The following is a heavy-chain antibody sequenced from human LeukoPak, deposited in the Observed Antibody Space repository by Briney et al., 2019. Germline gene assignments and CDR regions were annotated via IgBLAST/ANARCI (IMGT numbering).Heavy chain of an antibody. CDR3: ARGGRYQLLETDY. CDR1: GGSISSGDYY. CDR2: IYYSGST. J-gene: IGHJ4*02. V-gene: IGHV4-30-4*08. D-gene: IGHD2-2*01. Sequence: SQTLSLTCTVPGGSISSGDYYWSWIRQPPGKGLEWIGYIYYSGSTYYNPSLKSRVTISVDTSKNQFSLKLSSVTAADTAVYYCARGGRYQLLETDYWGQGTLVTVSS.